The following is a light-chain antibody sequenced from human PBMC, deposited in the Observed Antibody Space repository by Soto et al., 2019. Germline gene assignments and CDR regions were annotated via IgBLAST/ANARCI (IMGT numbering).Light chain of an antibody. Sequence: SSLTQPPSVSGSPGHSVTISCTGTSSDFNNYYPVSWSQRPPITGPNLIIVEVINRPSGVPYRFSCSQSGNTSSLAIPWLQAEDEAEYYCILYTTDRTYVCGPGTKGTV. CDR1: SSDFNNYYP. CDR3: ILYTTDRTYV. V-gene: IGLV2-18*01. CDR2: EVI. J-gene: IGLJ1*01.